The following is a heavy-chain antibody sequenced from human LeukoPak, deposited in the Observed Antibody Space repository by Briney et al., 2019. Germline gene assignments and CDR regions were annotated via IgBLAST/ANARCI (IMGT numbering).Heavy chain of an antibody. Sequence: GGSLRLSCAASGFTFSSYGMHWVRQAPGKGLEWVAVISYDGSNKYYADSVKGRFTISRDNSKNTLYLQMNSLRAEDTAVYYCAKDSPVDWNAFFDYWGQGTLVTASS. CDR3: AKDSPVDWNAFFDY. CDR1: GFTFSSYG. J-gene: IGHJ4*02. V-gene: IGHV3-30*18. CDR2: ISYDGSNK. D-gene: IGHD1-1*01.